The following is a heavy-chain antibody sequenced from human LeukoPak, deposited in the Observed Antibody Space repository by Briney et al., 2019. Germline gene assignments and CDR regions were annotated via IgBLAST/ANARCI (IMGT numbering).Heavy chain of an antibody. Sequence: PSETLSLTCTVSGGSINAYYWSWIRQPPGKGLEWIGYVSYSGRTNYNPSLRSRVTISVDTSKNQLSLDLSSVTAADTAVYYCAREPPHSGYFVYWGQGALVTVSS. J-gene: IGHJ4*02. D-gene: IGHD6-25*01. CDR2: VSYSGRT. CDR3: AREPPHSGYFVY. V-gene: IGHV4-59*01. CDR1: GGSINAYY.